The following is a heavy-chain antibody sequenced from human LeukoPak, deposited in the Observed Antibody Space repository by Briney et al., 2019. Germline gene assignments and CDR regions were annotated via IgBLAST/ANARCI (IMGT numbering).Heavy chain of an antibody. CDR1: GFTFSSYS. V-gene: IGHV3-21*01. Sequence: GGSLRLSCAASGFTFSSYSMNWVRQAPGKGLEWVSSISSSSSYIYYADSVKGRFTISRDNAKNSLCLQMNSLRAEDTAVYYCARREDIGSYGYFDYWGQGTLVTVSS. CDR3: ARREDIGSYGYFDY. J-gene: IGHJ4*02. D-gene: IGHD3-16*01. CDR2: ISSSSSYI.